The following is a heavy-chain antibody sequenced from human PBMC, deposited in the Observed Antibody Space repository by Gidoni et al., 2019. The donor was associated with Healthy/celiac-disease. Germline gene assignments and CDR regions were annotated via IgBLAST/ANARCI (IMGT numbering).Heavy chain of an antibody. V-gene: IGHV4-59*01. CDR1: GGSISSYY. CDR2: IYYSGST. J-gene: IGHJ4*02. CDR3: ARVGDDILTGYYVADY. Sequence: QVQLQESGPGLVKPSETLSLTCTVSGGSISSYYWSWIRQPPGKGLEWIGYIYYSGSTNYNPSLKSRVTISVDTSKNQFSLKLSSVTAADTAVYYCARVGDDILTGYYVADYWGQGTLVTVSS. D-gene: IGHD3-9*01.